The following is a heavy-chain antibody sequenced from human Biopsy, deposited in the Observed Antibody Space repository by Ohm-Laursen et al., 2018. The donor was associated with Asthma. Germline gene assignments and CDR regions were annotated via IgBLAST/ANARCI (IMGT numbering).Heavy chain of an antibody. CDR2: ISYDGSNK. Sequence: SLRLSCAASGFTFSSYGMHWVRQAPGKGLEWVAVISYDGSNKYYADSVKGRFTISRDNSKNTLHLQMNSLRAEDTAVYYCAKAREDIVVVVAVSDSWGQGTLVTVSS. CDR1: GFTFSSYG. CDR3: AKAREDIVVVVAVSDS. D-gene: IGHD2-15*01. J-gene: IGHJ4*02. V-gene: IGHV3-30*18.